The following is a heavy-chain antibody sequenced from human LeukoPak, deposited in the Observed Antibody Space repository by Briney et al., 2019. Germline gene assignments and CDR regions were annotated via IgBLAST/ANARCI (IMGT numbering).Heavy chain of an antibody. D-gene: IGHD4-17*01. Sequence: GGSLRLSCAASGFTFSSYWMTWVRQAPGKGLEWVANIKQDGSEKYYVDSAKGRFTISRDNAKNSLYLQMNSLRAEDTAVYYCARGPQTTDYGDPYYDYWGQGTLVTVSS. CDR2: IKQDGSEK. CDR1: GFTFSSYW. J-gene: IGHJ4*02. CDR3: ARGPQTTDYGDPYYDY. V-gene: IGHV3-7*03.